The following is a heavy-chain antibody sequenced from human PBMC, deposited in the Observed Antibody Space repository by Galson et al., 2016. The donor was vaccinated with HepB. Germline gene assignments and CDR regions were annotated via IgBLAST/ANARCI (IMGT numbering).Heavy chain of an antibody. CDR2: VNEDGSRI. J-gene: IGHJ4*02. V-gene: IGHV3-74*01. Sequence: SLRLSCAASGFILSNNWMHWVRQAPGKGLVWVARVNEDGSRINHADSVRGRFPISRDIAKNTLYLQMNSLRVDDTAVYYCSRDFTGERDSWGQGTLVTVSS. CDR1: GFILSNNW. CDR3: SRDFTGERDS. D-gene: IGHD7-27*01.